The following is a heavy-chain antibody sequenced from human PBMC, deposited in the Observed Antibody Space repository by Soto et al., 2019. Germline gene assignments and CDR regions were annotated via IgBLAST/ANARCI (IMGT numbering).Heavy chain of an antibody. D-gene: IGHD3-16*02. CDR2: INSDGSST. Sequence: GGSLRLSCAASGFTFSSYWMHWVRQAPGKGLVWVSRINSDGSSTSYADSVKGRFTISRDNAKNTLYLQMNSLRAEDTAVYYCARVIDYYGMDVWGQGTTVTVSS. CDR1: GFTFSSYW. V-gene: IGHV3-74*01. CDR3: ARVIDYYGMDV. J-gene: IGHJ6*02.